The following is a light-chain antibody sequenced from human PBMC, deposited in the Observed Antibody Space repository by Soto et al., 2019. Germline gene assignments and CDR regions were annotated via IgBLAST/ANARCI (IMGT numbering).Light chain of an antibody. CDR2: GAS. CDR1: QSVSSNF. V-gene: IGKV3-20*01. Sequence: EIVLTQSPGTLSLSPGERATLSCRASQSVSSNFLAWYQQKPGQAPRLLIYGASSRATGIPDRFSGSGSGTDFTLTISRLGPEDFAVYYCQQYGNSPWTFGQGTKVEIK. CDR3: QQYGNSPWT. J-gene: IGKJ1*01.